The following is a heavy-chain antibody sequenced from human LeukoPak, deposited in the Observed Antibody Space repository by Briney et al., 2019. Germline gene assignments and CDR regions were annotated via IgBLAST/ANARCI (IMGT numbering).Heavy chain of an antibody. CDR2: IRSKANSYAT. CDR1: GFTFSGYA. Sequence: PGGSLRLSCAASGFTFSGYAMHWVRQASGKGLEWIGRIRSKANSYATAYAASVKGRFTISRDDSKNTAYLQMNSLKTEDTAVYYCTRPSRQVEDWNDDPLPWLDPWGQGTLVTVSS. CDR3: TRPSRQVEDWNDDPLPWLDP. J-gene: IGHJ5*02. V-gene: IGHV3-73*01. D-gene: IGHD1-1*01.